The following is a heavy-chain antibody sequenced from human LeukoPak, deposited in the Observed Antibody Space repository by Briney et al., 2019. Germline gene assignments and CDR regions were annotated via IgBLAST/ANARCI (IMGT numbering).Heavy chain of an antibody. CDR2: IKHDGSEA. CDR3: ASYVTAFDY. D-gene: IGHD3-10*02. Sequence: GGSLRRYCSASGFIINRNRRIWHRQAPGKGLEWVATIKHDGSEANYVDSVKGRFTSSRDNANNLLFLQMNSLRADDTAVYYCASYVTAFDYWGEGTLVTVSS. CDR1: GFIINRNR. V-gene: IGHV3-7*05. J-gene: IGHJ4*02.